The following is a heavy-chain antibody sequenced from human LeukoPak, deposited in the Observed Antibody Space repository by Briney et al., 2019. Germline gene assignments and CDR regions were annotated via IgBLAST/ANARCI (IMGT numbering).Heavy chain of an antibody. D-gene: IGHD5-12*01. J-gene: IGHJ4*02. CDR2: MNPNSGNT. CDR1: GYTFTSYD. CDR3: ARSRAVSGHDAGDY. Sequence: ASVKVSCKASGYTFTSYDINWVRQATGQGLEWMGWMNPNSGNTGYAQKFQGRVTMTRNTSISTAYMELSSLRSEDTAVYYCARSRAVSGHDAGDYWGQGTLVTVSS. V-gene: IGHV1-8*01.